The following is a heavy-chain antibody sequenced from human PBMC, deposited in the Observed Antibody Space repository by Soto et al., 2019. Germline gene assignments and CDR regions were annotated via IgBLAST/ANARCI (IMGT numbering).Heavy chain of an antibody. Sequence: QVQLVESGGGVVQPGRSLRLSCAASGFTFSNYGMHWVRQAPGKGLEWVAVIWYDGSNTYFADSVKGRFTISKDNSKNTLFLHMNSLRAEDTAVYYCARDIGDHTSRWTAAFDIWGHGTMVTVSS. CDR1: GFTFSNYG. J-gene: IGHJ3*02. CDR3: ARDIGDHTSRWTAAFDI. D-gene: IGHD6-13*01. V-gene: IGHV3-33*01. CDR2: IWYDGSNT.